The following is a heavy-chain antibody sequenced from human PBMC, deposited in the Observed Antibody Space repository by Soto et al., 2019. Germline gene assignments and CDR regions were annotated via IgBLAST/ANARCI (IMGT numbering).Heavy chain of an antibody. Sequence: SETLSLTGTISGGSISSEYWSCIRQPPGKGLEWIGYIFYTGSTNYNPSLKSRATMSADTSRTQFSLRLSFVTAADTAVYYCARGLHGYEFYYYGVDVWGKGTTVTVSS. D-gene: IGHD5-12*01. CDR3: ARGLHGYEFYYYGVDV. V-gene: IGHV4-59*01. CDR1: GGSISSEY. CDR2: IFYTGST. J-gene: IGHJ6*04.